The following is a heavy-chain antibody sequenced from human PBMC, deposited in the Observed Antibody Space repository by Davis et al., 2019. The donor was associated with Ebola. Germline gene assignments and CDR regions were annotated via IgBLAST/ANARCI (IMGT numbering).Heavy chain of an antibody. V-gene: IGHV4-34*01. CDR1: GGSFSGYY. CDR3: ARGRGKWLRFYGMDV. D-gene: IGHD5-12*01. CDR2: INHSGST. J-gene: IGHJ6*02. Sequence: SETLSPTCAVYGGSFSGYYWSWIRPPPGKGLEWIGEINHSGSTNYKPPLKSRVTISVDTSKNQFSLKLSSVTAADTAVYYCARGRGKWLRFYGMDVWGQGTTVTVSS.